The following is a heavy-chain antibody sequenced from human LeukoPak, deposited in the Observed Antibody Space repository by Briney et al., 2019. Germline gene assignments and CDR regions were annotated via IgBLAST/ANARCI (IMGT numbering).Heavy chain of an antibody. V-gene: IGHV3-74*01. CDR2: INSDGGTT. J-gene: IGHJ4*02. CDR3: ATDSYVSGSYYRLFY. CDR1: GFTFGTYW. D-gene: IGHD3-10*01. Sequence: PGGSLRLSCGASGFTFGTYWMHWVRHAPGKGLVWVSGINSDGGTTTYADSVKGRFTISRDNAKNTLYLQMNNLRAEDTAIYYRATDSYVSGSYYRLFYWGQGTLVTVSS.